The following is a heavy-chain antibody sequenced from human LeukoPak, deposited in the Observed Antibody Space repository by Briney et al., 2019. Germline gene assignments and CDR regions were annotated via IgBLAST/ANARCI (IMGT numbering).Heavy chain of an antibody. CDR3: AKQWELVGGFDY. V-gene: IGHV3-30*18. CDR2: ISYDGSNK. CDR1: GFTFSSYG. J-gene: IGHJ4*02. Sequence: GGSLRLSCAASGFTFSSYGMHWVRQAPGKGLEWVAVISYDGSNKYYADSVKGRFTISRDNSKNTLYLQMNSLRAEDTAVYYCAKQWELVGGFDYWGQGTLVTVSS. D-gene: IGHD1-26*01.